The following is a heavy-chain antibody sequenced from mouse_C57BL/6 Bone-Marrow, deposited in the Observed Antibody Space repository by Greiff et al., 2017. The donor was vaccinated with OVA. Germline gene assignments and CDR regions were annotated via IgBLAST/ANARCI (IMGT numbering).Heavy chain of an antibody. J-gene: IGHJ4*01. Sequence: QLMASGGGLVKPGGSLQLSCAASGFTFSSYAMSWVRQTPEKRLEWVATISDGGSYTYYPDNVKGRFTISRDNAKNNLYLQMSHLKSEDTAMYYCARDNGYYGGAMDYWGQGTSVTVSS. D-gene: IGHD2-3*01. CDR1: GFTFSSYA. V-gene: IGHV5-4*01. CDR3: ARDNGYYGGAMDY. CDR2: ISDGGSYT.